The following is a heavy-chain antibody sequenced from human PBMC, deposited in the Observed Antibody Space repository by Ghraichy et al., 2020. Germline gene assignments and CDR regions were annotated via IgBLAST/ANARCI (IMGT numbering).Heavy chain of an antibody. CDR3: ARNPPSRYSSGWYGTFDY. V-gene: IGHV3-11*03. D-gene: IGHD6-19*01. J-gene: IGHJ4*02. Sequence: GRFTISRDNAKNSLYLQMNSLRAEDTAVYYCARNPPSRYSSGWYGTFDYWGQGTLVTISS.